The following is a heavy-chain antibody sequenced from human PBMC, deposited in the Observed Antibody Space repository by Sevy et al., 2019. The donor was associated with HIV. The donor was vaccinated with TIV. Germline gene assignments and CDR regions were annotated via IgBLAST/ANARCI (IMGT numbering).Heavy chain of an antibody. CDR2: ISYDGSDI. J-gene: IGHJ4*02. CDR3: SKGAGGSDWGGFDY. D-gene: IGHD1-26*01. Sequence: GGSLRLSCEVSGFTFSDYGMHWVRQAPGKGLEWLAVISYDGSDIYYPDSVEGRITVSRDNSKNTLYLQMNSLRPEDTAVYYCSKGAGGSDWGGFDYWGQGTLVTVSS. CDR1: GFTFSDYG. V-gene: IGHV3-30*03.